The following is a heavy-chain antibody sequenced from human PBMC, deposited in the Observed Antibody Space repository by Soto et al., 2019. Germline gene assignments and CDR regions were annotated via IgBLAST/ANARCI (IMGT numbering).Heavy chain of an antibody. J-gene: IGHJ4*02. V-gene: IGHV4-39*01. Sequence: SETLSLTCTVSGGSISSSSYYWGWIRQPRGKGLEWIGSIYYSGSTYYNPSLKSRVTISVDTSKNQFSLKLSSVTAADTAVYYCARQPPRGMAAAGPDYWGQGTLVTVSS. CDR1: GGSISSSSYY. D-gene: IGHD6-13*01. CDR3: ARQPPRGMAAAGPDY. CDR2: IYYSGST.